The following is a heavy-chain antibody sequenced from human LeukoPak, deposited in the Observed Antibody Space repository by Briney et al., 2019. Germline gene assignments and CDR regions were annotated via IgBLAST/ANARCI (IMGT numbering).Heavy chain of an antibody. J-gene: IGHJ6*03. CDR3: ARTSGSVIYYYYYMDV. CDR2: ITPIFGTA. Sequence: SVKVSCKASGGTFSSYAISWVRQAPGQGLEWMGGITPIFGTANYAQKFQGRVTITADKSTSTAYMELSSLRSEDTAVYYCARTSGSVIYYYYYMDVWGKGTTVTVSS. V-gene: IGHV1-69*06. CDR1: GGTFSSYA. D-gene: IGHD3-22*01.